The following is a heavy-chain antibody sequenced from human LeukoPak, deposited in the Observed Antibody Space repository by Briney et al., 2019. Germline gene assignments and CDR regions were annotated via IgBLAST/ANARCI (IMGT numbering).Heavy chain of an antibody. V-gene: IGHV1-8*01. J-gene: IGHJ6*02. D-gene: IGHD3-22*01. CDR2: MNPNCGNT. CDR3: ARELVISAHSYYYYGMDV. Sequence: ASVKVSCKASGYPFPSYDLNWVTQATGKALEWMGWMNPNCGNTRYAQKLQRRVTMTRKTPISTAYIELSSLGSEDTAVYYFARELVISAHSYYYYGMDVGGQGTTVTVSS. CDR1: GYPFPSYD.